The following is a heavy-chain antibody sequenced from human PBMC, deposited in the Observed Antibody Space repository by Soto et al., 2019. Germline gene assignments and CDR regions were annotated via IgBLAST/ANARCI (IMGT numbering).Heavy chain of an antibody. J-gene: IGHJ3*02. CDR3: ARGGSGWNAFDI. Sequence: GGSLRLSCAASGFTFSSYAMPWVRQAAGKGLEWVAVISYDGSNKYYADSVKGRFTISRDNSKNTLYLQMNSLRAEDTAVYYCARGGSGWNAFDIWGQGTMVTFSS. CDR1: GFTFSSYA. CDR2: ISYDGSNK. V-gene: IGHV3-30-3*01. D-gene: IGHD6-19*01.